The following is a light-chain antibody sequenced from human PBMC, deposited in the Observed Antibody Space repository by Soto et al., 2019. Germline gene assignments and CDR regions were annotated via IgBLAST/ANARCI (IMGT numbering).Light chain of an antibody. CDR1: QDISNS. CDR2: DAS. J-gene: IGKJ2*01. V-gene: IGKV1-33*01. Sequence: DIQMTQSPSSLSASVGDRVTITCQASQDISNSLNWYQQKPGKAPKLLIYDASNLKTGVPSRFSGSGSGTDFTLTISSLQAEDFATYYCQQDYNLPPNTFGQGTKLEIK. CDR3: QQDYNLPPNT.